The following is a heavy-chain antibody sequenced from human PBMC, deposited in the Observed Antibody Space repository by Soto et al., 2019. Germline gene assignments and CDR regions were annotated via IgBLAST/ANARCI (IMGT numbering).Heavy chain of an antibody. CDR1: GGSFSGYY. CDR2: INHSGST. Sequence: SETLSLTCAVYGGSFSGYYWSWIRQPPGKGLEWIGEINHSGSTNYNPSLKSRVTISVDTSKNQFSLKLSSVTAADTAVYYCARVLFLGVGYYYGIDVWGQGTTVTVSS. V-gene: IGHV4-34*01. J-gene: IGHJ6*02. CDR3: ARVLFLGVGYYYGIDV.